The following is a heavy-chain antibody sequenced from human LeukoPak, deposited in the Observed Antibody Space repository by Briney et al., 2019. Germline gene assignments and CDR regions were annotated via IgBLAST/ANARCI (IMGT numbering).Heavy chain of an antibody. Sequence: GGSLRLSCAASGFTFSSYSMNWVRQAPGKGLEWVSYISSSSSTIYYADSVKGRFTISRDNAKNSLYLQMNSLRAEDTAVYYCARELSTLPISSTDAFDIWGQGTMVTVSS. CDR3: ARELSTLPISSTDAFDI. J-gene: IGHJ3*02. V-gene: IGHV3-48*01. CDR2: ISSSSSTI. CDR1: GFTFSSYS. D-gene: IGHD2/OR15-2a*01.